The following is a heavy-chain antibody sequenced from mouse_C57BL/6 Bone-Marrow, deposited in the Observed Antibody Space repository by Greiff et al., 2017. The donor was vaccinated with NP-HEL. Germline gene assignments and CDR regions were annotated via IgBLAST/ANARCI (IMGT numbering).Heavy chain of an antibody. D-gene: IGHD2-1*01. CDR2: ISSGGSYT. CDR1: GFTFSSYG. CDR3: ARRDYGNYGYYFDY. V-gene: IGHV5-6*02. J-gene: IGHJ2*01. Sequence: EVKLMESGGDLVKPGGSLKLSCAASGFTFSSYGMSWVRQTPDKRLEWVATISSGGSYTYYPDSVKGRFTISRDNAKNTLYLQMSSLKSEDTAMYYCARRDYGNYGYYFDYWGQGTTLTVSS.